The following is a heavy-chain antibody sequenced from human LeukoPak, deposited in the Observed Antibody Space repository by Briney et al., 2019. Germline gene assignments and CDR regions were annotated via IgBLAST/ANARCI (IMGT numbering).Heavy chain of an antibody. Sequence: GGSLSLSCAASGFTFCSYAMSGVRQARGKGLVWVLDFSGSGGSTYYADSVKGRFTISRDNSKNTLYLQMNSLRAEDTAVYYCAKDGLANIAAAGYFQHWGQGTLVTVSS. D-gene: IGHD6-13*01. V-gene: IGHV3-23*01. CDR1: GFTFCSYA. J-gene: IGHJ1*01. CDR3: AKDGLANIAAAGYFQH. CDR2: FSGSGGST.